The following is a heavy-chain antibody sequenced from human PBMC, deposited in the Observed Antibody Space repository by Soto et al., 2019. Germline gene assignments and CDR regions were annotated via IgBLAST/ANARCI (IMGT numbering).Heavy chain of an antibody. CDR1: GFTFSSYS. CDR3: ASKNELPAAMPAGVGLDIDY. J-gene: IGHJ4*02. Sequence: PGGSLRLSCAASGFTFSSYSMNWVRQAPGKGLEWVSSISSSSSYIYYADSVKGRFTISRDNAKNSLYLQMNSLRAEDTAVYYCASKNELPAAMPAGVGLDIDYWGQGTLVTVSS. D-gene: IGHD2-2*01. V-gene: IGHV3-21*01. CDR2: ISSSSSYI.